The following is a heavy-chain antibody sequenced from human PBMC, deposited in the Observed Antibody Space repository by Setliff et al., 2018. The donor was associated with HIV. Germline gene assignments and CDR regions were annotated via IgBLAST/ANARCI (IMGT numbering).Heavy chain of an antibody. CDR3: ASRGVRGAYTWFDP. J-gene: IGHJ5*02. D-gene: IGHD3-10*01. V-gene: IGHV4-34*01. Sequence: SETLSLTCAVYGGSLSGDYWSWIRQPPGKGLEWIGEINRSGSTNYSPSLKSRVTISVDTSKNQFSLKLSAATAADTAVYYCASRGVRGAYTWFDPWGQGTRVTVSS. CDR2: INRSGST. CDR1: GGSLSGDY.